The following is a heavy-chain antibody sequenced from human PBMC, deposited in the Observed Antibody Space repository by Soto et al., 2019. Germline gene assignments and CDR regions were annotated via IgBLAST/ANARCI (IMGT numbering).Heavy chain of an antibody. CDR2: ISSSSSYI. V-gene: IGHV3-21*01. Sequence: GGSLRLSCAASGFTFSSYSMNWVRQAPGKGLEWVSSISSSSSYIYYADSVKGRFTISRDNAKNSLYLQMNSLRAEDTAVYYCARTPPYDYIWGSYRRNWFDPWGQGTLVTVSS. CDR3: ARTPPYDYIWGSYRRNWFDP. D-gene: IGHD3-16*02. CDR1: GFTFSSYS. J-gene: IGHJ5*02.